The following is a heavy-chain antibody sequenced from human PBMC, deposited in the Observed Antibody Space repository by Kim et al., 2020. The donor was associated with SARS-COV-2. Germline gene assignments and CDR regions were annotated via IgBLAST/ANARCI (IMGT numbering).Heavy chain of an antibody. D-gene: IGHD3-16*01. CDR1: CWSFSGYY. V-gene: IGHV4-34*01. CDR2: INHGGRT. Sequence: SETLSLTCAVYCWSFSGYYWSWIRQPPGKGLEWIGEINHGGRTNYNPCLKSRVTISVDTSKNYFSLKLTSVTAADTTVHYCARRLSSTSVWGRRYLDLWG. CDR3: ARRLSSTSVWGRRYLDL. J-gene: IGHJ2*01.